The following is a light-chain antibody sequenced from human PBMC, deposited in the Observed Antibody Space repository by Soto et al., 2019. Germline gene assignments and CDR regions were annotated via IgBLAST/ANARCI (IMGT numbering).Light chain of an antibody. V-gene: IGKV3-20*01. J-gene: IGKJ2*01. CDR1: QSVSSY. CDR3: QQYAGSPYT. Sequence: EIVLTQSPGTLSLSPGERVTLSCRASQSVSSYLAWYQQKPGQAPRLLIFATSSGATGIPDRFSGSGSGTDFTLTISGLEPEDFAVYYCQQYAGSPYTFGQGTKLEI. CDR2: ATS.